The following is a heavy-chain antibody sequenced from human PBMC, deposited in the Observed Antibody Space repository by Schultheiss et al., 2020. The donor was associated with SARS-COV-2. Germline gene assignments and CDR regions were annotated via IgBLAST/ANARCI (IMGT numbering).Heavy chain of an antibody. CDR3: ARGVRGYCSGGSCYFKKNGWFDP. CDR1: GGSFSGYY. CDR2: INHSGST. D-gene: IGHD2-15*01. V-gene: IGHV4-34*01. Sequence: SETLSLTCAVYGGSFSGYYWSWIRQPPGKGLEWIGEINHSGSTNYNPSLKSRVTISVDTSKNQFSLKLSSVTAADTAVYYCARGVRGYCSGGSCYFKKNGWFDPWGQGTLVTVSS. J-gene: IGHJ5*02.